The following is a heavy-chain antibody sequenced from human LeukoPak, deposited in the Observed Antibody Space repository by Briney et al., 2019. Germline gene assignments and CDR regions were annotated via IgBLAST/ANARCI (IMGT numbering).Heavy chain of an antibody. J-gene: IGHJ6*03. D-gene: IGHD3-3*01. CDR3: ARDPPRSGITIFGSYYMDV. CDR2: IYHSGSN. CDR1: GYSISSGYY. Sequence: SETLSLTCAVSGYSISSGYYWGWIRQPPGKGLEWIGSIYHSGSNYYNQSLESRVTISVDTPKNQFSLKLSSVTAADTAVYYCARDPPRSGITIFGSYYMDVWGKGTTVTVSS. V-gene: IGHV4-38-2*02.